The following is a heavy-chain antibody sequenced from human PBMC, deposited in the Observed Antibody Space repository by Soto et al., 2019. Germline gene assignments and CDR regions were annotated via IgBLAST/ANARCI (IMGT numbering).Heavy chain of an antibody. V-gene: IGHV3-23*01. J-gene: IGHJ4*02. Sequence: GGSLRLSCAASGFTFSSYAMSWVRQAPGKGLEWVSAISGSGGSTYYADSVKGRFTISRDNSKNTLYLQMNSLRAEDTAVYYCAKSLDYYDISGYHYLFDYWGQGTLVTVSS. CDR3: AKSLDYYDISGYHYLFDY. CDR1: GFTFSSYA. CDR2: ISGSGGST. D-gene: IGHD3-22*01.